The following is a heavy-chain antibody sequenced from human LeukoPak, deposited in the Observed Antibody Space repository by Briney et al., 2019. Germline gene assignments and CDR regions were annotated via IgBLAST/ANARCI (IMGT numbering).Heavy chain of an antibody. Sequence: ASVKVSCKVSGYTLTELSMHWVRQAPGKGLEWMGGFDPEDGETIYAQKFQGRVTMTEDTSTDTAYMELSRLRSEDKAVYYCATSNYDSSGYKYYYYMDVWGKGTTVTVSS. CDR1: GYTLTELS. V-gene: IGHV1-24*01. D-gene: IGHD3-22*01. CDR2: FDPEDGET. J-gene: IGHJ6*03. CDR3: ATSNYDSSGYKYYYYMDV.